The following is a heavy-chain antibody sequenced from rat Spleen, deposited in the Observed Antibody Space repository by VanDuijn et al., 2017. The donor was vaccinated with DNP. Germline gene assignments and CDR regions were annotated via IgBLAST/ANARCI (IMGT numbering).Heavy chain of an antibody. V-gene: IGHV5-25*01. Sequence: EVQLVESGGDLVQPGRSLRLSCAASGFTFSNHDMAWVRQAPTKGLEWVASISTSGANTFYRDSVKGRFTVSRDNAESTLYLQMDRLRSEDTATYYCARHEDTYYGYNFFDYWGQGVMVTVSS. D-gene: IGHD1-9*01. J-gene: IGHJ2*01. CDR3: ARHEDTYYGYNFFDY. CDR1: GFTFSNHD. CDR2: ISTSGANT.